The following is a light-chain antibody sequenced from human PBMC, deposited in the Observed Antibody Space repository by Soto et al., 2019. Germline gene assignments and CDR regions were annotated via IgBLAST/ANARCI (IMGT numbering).Light chain of an antibody. CDR3: QQYNNWPPWT. CDR2: GAS. Sequence: EIVMTQSPATLSVSPGERATLSCRASQSVSSNLAWYQQKPGQAPRLLIYGASTRATGIPARFSGSGSGTXFXXTISXXXXXDFAXXYXQQYNNWPPWTFGQGTKVEIK. CDR1: QSVSSN. V-gene: IGKV3-15*01. J-gene: IGKJ1*01.